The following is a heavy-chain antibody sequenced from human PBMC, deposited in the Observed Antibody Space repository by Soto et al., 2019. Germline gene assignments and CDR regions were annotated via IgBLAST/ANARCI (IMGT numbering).Heavy chain of an antibody. V-gene: IGHV1-2*02. CDR1: GYTFTVYY. D-gene: IGHD1-26*01. Sequence: ASVKVSRKDSGYTFTVYYRHWVRQAPGQGREWMGWINPKSGGTMYPQKFQGRVTMTWDTSISTAYMAPTMLRSDDTAVYYCARDLAKGGGSAGFDYWGQGTLVTVSS. CDR3: ARDLAKGGGSAGFDY. CDR2: INPKSGGT. J-gene: IGHJ4*02.